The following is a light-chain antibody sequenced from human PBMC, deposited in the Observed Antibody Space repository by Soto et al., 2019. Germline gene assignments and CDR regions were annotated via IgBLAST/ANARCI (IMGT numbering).Light chain of an antibody. J-gene: IGLJ1*01. Sequence: QSAPTQPASVSGSPGQSITNSCTGTSSDIGSHDYVSWYQHHPGKAPKLIIYEVTNRPSGVSDRFSGSKSGSTASLTISGLQAEDEADYHCTSYTSNTALVFGTGTKLTVL. CDR3: TSYTSNTALV. CDR2: EVT. CDR1: SSDIGSHDY. V-gene: IGLV2-14*01.